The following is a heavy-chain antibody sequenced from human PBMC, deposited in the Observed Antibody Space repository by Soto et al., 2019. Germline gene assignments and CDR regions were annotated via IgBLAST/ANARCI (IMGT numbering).Heavy chain of an antibody. Sequence: QIQLVQSGDEVKKPGSSVKISCKASGGTFSSYAINWVRQAPGQGLEWMGGIIPIFGTTNYAQKFQGRVTVTADDSTTTAYMVLNSLRSEDTAMYYCARSYGSGTYGRLDPWGQGTLVTVSS. J-gene: IGHJ5*02. D-gene: IGHD3-10*01. CDR3: ARSYGSGTYGRLDP. V-gene: IGHV1-69*12. CDR2: IIPIFGTT. CDR1: GGTFSSYA.